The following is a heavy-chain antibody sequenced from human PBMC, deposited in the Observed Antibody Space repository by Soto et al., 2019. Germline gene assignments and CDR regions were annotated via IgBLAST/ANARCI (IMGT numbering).Heavy chain of an antibody. CDR2: IIGDGSTT. V-gene: IGHV3-74*01. CDR1: GFTFSSYW. Sequence: GGSLRLSCAASGFTFSSYWMHWVRQAPGKGLVWVSRIIGDGSTTNYADSVKGRFTISRDNAKNTLHLQMNSLSAEDTAVYYCARGRWDVLFDYWGQGALVTVSS. CDR3: ARGRWDVLFDY. D-gene: IGHD1-26*01. J-gene: IGHJ4*02.